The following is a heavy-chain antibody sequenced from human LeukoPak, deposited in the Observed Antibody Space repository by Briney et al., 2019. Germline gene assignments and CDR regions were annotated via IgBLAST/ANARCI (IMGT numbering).Heavy chain of an antibody. CDR3: ARDGAYCGGDCSHSGDLYYYYYMDV. D-gene: IGHD2-21*02. V-gene: IGHV4-34*01. CDR1: GGSFSGYY. J-gene: IGHJ6*03. CDR2: INHSGST. Sequence: PSETLSLTCAVYGGSFSGYYWSWIRQPPGKGLEWIGEINHSGSTNYNPSLKSRVTISADTSKNQFSLKLSSVTAADTAVYYCARDGAYCGGDCSHSGDLYYYYYMDVWGKGTTVTISS.